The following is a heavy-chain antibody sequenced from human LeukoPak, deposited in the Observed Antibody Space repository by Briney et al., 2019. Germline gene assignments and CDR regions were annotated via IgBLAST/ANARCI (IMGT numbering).Heavy chain of an antibody. V-gene: IGHV1-58*02. J-gene: IGHJ3*02. CDR1: GFTFTSSA. CDR3: ASRGLSVVVAATDAFDI. Sequence: SVKVSCKASGFTFTSSAMQWVRQARGQRLEWIGWVVVGSGNTNYAQKFQERVTITRDTSISTAYMELSRLRSDDTAVDYCASRGLSVVVAATDAFDIWGQGTMVTVSS. CDR2: VVVGSGNT. D-gene: IGHD2-15*01.